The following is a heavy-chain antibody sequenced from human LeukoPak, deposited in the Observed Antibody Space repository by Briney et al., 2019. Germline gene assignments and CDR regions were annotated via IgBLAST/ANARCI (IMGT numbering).Heavy chain of an antibody. V-gene: IGHV3-30*02. Sequence: GGSLRLSCAVSGFIFSSYGMHWVRQAPGKGLEWVAFIRYDGSNKYYADSVKGRFTISRDNSKNTLYLQMNSLRAEDTAVYYCAKDDGYYDSVDAFDIWGQGTMVTVSS. D-gene: IGHD3-22*01. CDR1: GFIFSSYG. CDR2: IRYDGSNK. CDR3: AKDDGYYDSVDAFDI. J-gene: IGHJ3*02.